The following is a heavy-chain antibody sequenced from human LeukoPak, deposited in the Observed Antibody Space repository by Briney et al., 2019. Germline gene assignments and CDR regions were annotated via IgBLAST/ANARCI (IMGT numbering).Heavy chain of an antibody. J-gene: IGHJ4*02. CDR1: GFTFSDYY. D-gene: IGHD6-19*01. CDR3: ARGRAVAEYNFDY. CDR2: ISSSSSYT. V-gene: IGHV3-11*05. Sequence: GGSLRLSCAASGFTFSDYYMSWIRQAPGKGLEWVSYISSSSSYTNYADSVKGRFTISRDNAKNSLYLQMNSLRAEDTAVYYCARGRAVAEYNFDYWGQGTLVIVS.